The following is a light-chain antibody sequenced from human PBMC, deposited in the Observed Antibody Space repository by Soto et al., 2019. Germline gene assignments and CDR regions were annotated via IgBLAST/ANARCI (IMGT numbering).Light chain of an antibody. CDR3: QQLNSYFALT. J-gene: IGKJ4*01. CDR2: AAS. CDR1: QGISSY. Sequence: DIQLTQSPSFLSASVGDRVTITCRASQGISSYLAWYQQKPGNAPKLLIYAASTLQIGVPSRFSGSGSGTEFTLTISSLQPEDFATYYCQQLNSYFALTFGGGTKVEIK. V-gene: IGKV1-9*01.